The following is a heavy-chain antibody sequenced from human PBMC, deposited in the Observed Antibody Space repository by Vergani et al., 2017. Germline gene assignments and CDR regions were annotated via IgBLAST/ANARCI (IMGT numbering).Heavy chain of an antibody. CDR1: GFTFSSYA. J-gene: IGHJ6*02. Sequence: EVQLLESGGGLVQPGGSLRLSCAASGFTFSSYAMSWVRQAPGKGLEWVSAISGSGGSTYYADSVKGRFTISRDNSKNTRYLQMNSLRAEDTAVYYCAKRSGWLGFMDVWGQGTTVTVSS. CDR2: ISGSGGST. CDR3: AKRSGWLGFMDV. D-gene: IGHD5-24*01. V-gene: IGHV3-23*01.